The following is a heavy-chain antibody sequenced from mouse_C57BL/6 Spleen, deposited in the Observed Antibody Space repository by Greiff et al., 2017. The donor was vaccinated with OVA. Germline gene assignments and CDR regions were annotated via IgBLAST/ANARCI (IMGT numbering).Heavy chain of an antibody. CDR3: ATGNSYYFDY. CDR1: GYAFSSSW. CDR2: IYPGDGDT. Sequence: QVQLKESGPELVKPGASVKISCKASGYAFSSSWVNWVKQRPGKGLEWIGRIYPGDGDTNYNGKFKGKATLTADKSSSTAYMQLSSLTSEDSAVYFCATGNSYYFDYWGQGTTLTVSS. V-gene: IGHV1-82*01. D-gene: IGHD2-1*01. J-gene: IGHJ2*01.